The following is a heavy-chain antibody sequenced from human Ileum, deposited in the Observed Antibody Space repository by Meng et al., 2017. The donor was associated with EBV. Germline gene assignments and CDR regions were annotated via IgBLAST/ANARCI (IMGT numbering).Heavy chain of an antibody. V-gene: IGHV1-3*01. CDR3: ARDYDILTGYYNVMGWFDP. D-gene: IGHD3-9*01. Sequence: VQFLQSGAEVKKPGASVKVSCKASGYTFTSYAMHWVRQAPGQRLEWMGWINAGNGNTKYSQKFQGRVTITRDTSASTAYMELSSLRSEDTAVYYCARDYDILTGYYNVMGWFDPWGQGTLVTVSS. J-gene: IGHJ5*02. CDR1: GYTFTSYA. CDR2: INAGNGNT.